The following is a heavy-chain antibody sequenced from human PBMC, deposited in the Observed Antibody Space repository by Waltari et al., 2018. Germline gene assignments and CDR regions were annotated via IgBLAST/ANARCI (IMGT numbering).Heavy chain of an antibody. J-gene: IGHJ5*02. V-gene: IGHV4-30-4*08. CDR1: GESIRNGDFH. D-gene: IGHD2-2*01. Sequence: QVQLQESGRGLVKPSQTLSLTCTVSGESIRNGDFHWSWIRQPPGKGLEWIGEINHSGSTNYNPSLKSRVTISVDTSKNQFSLKLSSVTAADTAVYYCALYCSSTSCLNWFDPWGQGTLVTVSS. CDR3: ALYCSSTSCLNWFDP. CDR2: INHSGST.